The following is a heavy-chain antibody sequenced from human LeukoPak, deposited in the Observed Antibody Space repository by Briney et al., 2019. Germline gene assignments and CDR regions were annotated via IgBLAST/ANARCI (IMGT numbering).Heavy chain of an antibody. J-gene: IGHJ4*02. V-gene: IGHV1-24*01. CDR1: GYTLTELS. Sequence: ASVKVSCKVSGYTLTELSMHWVRQAPGKGLEWMGGFDPEDGETIYAQKFQGRVIMTEDTSTDTAYMELSSLRSEDTAMYYCATAGLWLHYFDYWGQGTLVTVSS. CDR2: FDPEDGET. CDR3: ATAGLWLHYFDY. D-gene: IGHD5-18*01.